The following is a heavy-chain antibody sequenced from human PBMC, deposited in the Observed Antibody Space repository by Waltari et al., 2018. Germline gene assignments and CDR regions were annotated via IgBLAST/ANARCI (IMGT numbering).Heavy chain of an antibody. Sequence: EVQLLESGGGLVQPGGSLRLACAASGFTFSSYAMRWVRQAPGKGLGWVVVIYSGAIKDNAESGKGRFTISRDNSKHTLELQMNSPRAEDTAVYYWAKYLGWNDYDSSGEFDYWGQGTLVTVSS. V-gene: IGHV3-23*03. CDR3: AKYLGWNDYDSSGEFDY. J-gene: IGHJ4*02. D-gene: IGHD3-22*01. CDR2: IYSGAIK. CDR1: GFTFSSYA.